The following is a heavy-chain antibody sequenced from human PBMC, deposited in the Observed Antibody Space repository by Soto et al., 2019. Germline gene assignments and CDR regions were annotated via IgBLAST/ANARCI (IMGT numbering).Heavy chain of an antibody. J-gene: IGHJ3*02. D-gene: IGHD3-3*01. Sequence: SVKVSCKASGGTFSSYTISWVRQAPGQGLEWMGRIIPILGIANYAQKFQGRVTITADKSTSTAYMELSSRRSEDTAVYYCARDHRFLEWSHDAFDIWGQGTMVTVAS. CDR2: IIPILGIA. V-gene: IGHV1-69*04. CDR1: GGTFSSYT. CDR3: ARDHRFLEWSHDAFDI.